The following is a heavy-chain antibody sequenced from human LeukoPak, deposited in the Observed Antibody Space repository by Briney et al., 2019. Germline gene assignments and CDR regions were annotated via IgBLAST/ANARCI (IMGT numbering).Heavy chain of an antibody. J-gene: IGHJ4*02. CDR3: VKSGYSTSSDVDH. CDR1: GLTFSSYA. Sequence: GGSLRLSCSASGLTFSSYAMHWVRQAPGKGLEFVSSINSNGRSTYHADSVKGRFTISRDNSKNTLYLQMRSLRVEDTAVYYCVKSGYSTSSDVDHWGQGTLVTVSS. D-gene: IGHD6-6*01. CDR2: INSNGRST. V-gene: IGHV3-64D*09.